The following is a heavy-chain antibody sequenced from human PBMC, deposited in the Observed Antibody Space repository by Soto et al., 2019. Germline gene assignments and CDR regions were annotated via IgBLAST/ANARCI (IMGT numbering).Heavy chain of an antibody. D-gene: IGHD2-15*01. CDR3: ARGGEGVVVAAAVGDYYYYMDV. Sequence: ASVKVSCKASGYTFTSYGISWVRQAPGQGLEWMGWISAYNGNTNYAQKLQGRVTMTTDTSTSTAYMELRSLRSDDTAVYYCARGGEGVVVAAAVGDYYYYMDVWGKGTTVTVSS. J-gene: IGHJ6*03. V-gene: IGHV1-18*01. CDR1: GYTFTSYG. CDR2: ISAYNGNT.